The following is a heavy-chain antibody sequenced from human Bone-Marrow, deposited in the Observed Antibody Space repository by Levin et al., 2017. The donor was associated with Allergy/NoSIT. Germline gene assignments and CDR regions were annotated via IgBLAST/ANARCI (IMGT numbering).Heavy chain of an antibody. CDR2: ISKTGDAT. D-gene: IGHD3-16*01. Sequence: PGGSLRLSCAASGFTFSNYEFNWVRQAPGKGLEWISYISKTGDATKYADSVKGRFTISRDNVKNSLYLQLTSLRGGDPAVYYCARDPWEDDVWGRPLGGMDVWGQGTTITVSS. V-gene: IGHV3-48*03. CDR1: GFTFSNYE. CDR3: ARDPWEDDVWGRPLGGMDV. J-gene: IGHJ6*02.